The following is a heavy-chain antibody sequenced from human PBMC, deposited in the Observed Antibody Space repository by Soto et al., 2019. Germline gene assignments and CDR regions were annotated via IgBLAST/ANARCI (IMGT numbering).Heavy chain of an antibody. D-gene: IGHD2-15*01. V-gene: IGHV1-46*01. CDR1: GYTFTSYY. CDR2: INPSGGST. Sequence: ASVKVSCKASGYTFTSYYMHWVRQAPGQGLEWMGIINPSGGSTSYAQKFQGRVTMTRDTSTSTVYMELSSLRSEDTAVYYCARDSVRLPSPVVVVAATDYWGQGTLVTVSS. CDR3: ARDSVRLPSPVVVVAATDY. J-gene: IGHJ4*02.